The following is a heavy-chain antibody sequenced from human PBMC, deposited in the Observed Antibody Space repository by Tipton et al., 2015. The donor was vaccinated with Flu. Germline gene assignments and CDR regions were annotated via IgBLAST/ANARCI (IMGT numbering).Heavy chain of an antibody. Sequence: SLRLSCVDSVFSFGAHTLHWVRQGPGKGLEWVAGINPNSDAIGYADSVKGRFTISRDNAKTSLYLQMNSLRVEDTALYFCALDLQPGGMDVCGRGTTVTVSS. CDR3: ALDLQPGGMDV. CDR2: INPNSDAI. CDR1: VFSFGAHT. J-gene: IGHJ6*03. D-gene: IGHD1-1*01. V-gene: IGHV3-9*01.